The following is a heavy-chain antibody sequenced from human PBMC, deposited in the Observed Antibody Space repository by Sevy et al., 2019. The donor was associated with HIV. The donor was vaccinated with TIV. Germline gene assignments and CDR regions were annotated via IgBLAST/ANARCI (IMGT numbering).Heavy chain of an antibody. V-gene: IGHV3-30-3*01. J-gene: IGHJ4*02. CDR1: EFMFSTYA. Sequence: GGSLRLSCAASEFMFSTYAMHWVRQAPGKGLEWVAVISYDGSSHYYADTVKGQFTIFRDNSKNTLFLQMNSLRLEDTAFYYCARDAGYSTDWYPSDYWGQGTLVTVSS. CDR2: ISYDGSSH. D-gene: IGHD6-19*01. CDR3: ARDAGYSTDWYPSDY.